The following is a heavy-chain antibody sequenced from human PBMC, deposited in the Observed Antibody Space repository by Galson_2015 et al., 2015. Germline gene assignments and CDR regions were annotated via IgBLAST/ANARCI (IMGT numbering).Heavy chain of an antibody. J-gene: IGHJ6*03. Sequence: SLRLSCATSGFTFSKYGMHWVRQAPGKGLEWVAGISYDGSNKYYRDSVEGRSTISRDNSENTLYLQMNSLGTDDTAVYNCAKSSNQYYYYMDVWGKGTTVTVSS. CDR3: AKSSNQYYYYMDV. V-gene: IGHV3-30*18. CDR2: ISYDGSNK. D-gene: IGHD6-13*01. CDR1: GFTFSKYG.